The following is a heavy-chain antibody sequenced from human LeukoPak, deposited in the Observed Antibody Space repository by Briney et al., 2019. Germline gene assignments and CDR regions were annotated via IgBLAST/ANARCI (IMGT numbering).Heavy chain of an antibody. CDR2: ISGSGGST. V-gene: IGHV3-23*01. J-gene: IGHJ4*02. D-gene: IGHD3-10*01. CDR1: GFTLSSYA. CDR3: ARDVLLWFGEPDY. Sequence: GGSLRLSCAASGFTLSSYAMSWVRQAPGEGLEWVSAISGSGGSTYYADSVKGRFTISRDNSKNTLYLQMNSLRAEDTAVYYCARDVLLWFGEPDYWGQGTLVTVSS.